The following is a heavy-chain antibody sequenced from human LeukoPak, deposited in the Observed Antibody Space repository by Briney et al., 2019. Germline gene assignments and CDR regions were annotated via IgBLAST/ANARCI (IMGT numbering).Heavy chain of an antibody. CDR1: GYSISSGYY. J-gene: IGHJ4*02. CDR2: IYHSGST. V-gene: IGHV4-38-2*01. CDR3: ARHVSSGSPSYYFDY. D-gene: IGHD3-10*01. Sequence: PSETLSLTCAVSGYSISSGYYWGWIRQPPGKGLEWIGSIYHSGSTYYNPSLKSRVTISVDTSKNQFSLKLSSVTAAATAVYYCARHVSSGSPSYYFDYWGQGTLVPVSS.